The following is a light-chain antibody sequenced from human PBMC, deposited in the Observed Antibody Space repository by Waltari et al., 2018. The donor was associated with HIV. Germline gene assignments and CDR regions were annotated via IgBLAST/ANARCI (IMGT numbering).Light chain of an antibody. Sequence: QSALTQPASVSGSPGQSITISCTGTSSDVGGYNYVSWYQQHPGKAPKLMIYEVNKRPSGVPDRFFGSKSGNTASLTVSGLQSDDEAFYYCSSYAGSATLGVFGTGTK. V-gene: IGLV2-8*01. CDR2: EVN. J-gene: IGLJ1*01. CDR1: SSDVGGYNY. CDR3: SSYAGSATLGV.